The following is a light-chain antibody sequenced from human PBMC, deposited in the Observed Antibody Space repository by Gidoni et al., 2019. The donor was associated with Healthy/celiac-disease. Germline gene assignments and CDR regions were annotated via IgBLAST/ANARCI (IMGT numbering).Light chain of an antibody. CDR1: SSAVGGYNY. CDR3: CSYAGSYTFDVV. CDR2: DVS. Sequence: QSALTQPRSVSGSPGPSVTISCTGTSSAVGGYNYVSWSQQHPGKAPKLMIYDVSKRPSGVPDRFSGSKSGNTASLTISGLQAEDEADYYCCSYAGSYTFDVVFGGGTKLTVL. V-gene: IGLV2-11*01. J-gene: IGLJ2*01.